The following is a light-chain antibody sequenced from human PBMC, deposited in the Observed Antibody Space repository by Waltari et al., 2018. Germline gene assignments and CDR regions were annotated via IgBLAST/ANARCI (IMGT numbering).Light chain of an antibody. V-gene: IGKV4-1*01. Sequence: DIVMTQSPDSLAVSLRERATINGKSSQTVLDSSNNRNYLAWYQQKPGQPPKLLIYWASSRESGVPDRFSGSGSGTDFTLTITSLQAEDVAVYYCQQYYSPPPLFTFGPGTKVDIK. CDR1: QTVLDSSNNRNY. CDR3: QQYYSPPPLFT. J-gene: IGKJ3*01. CDR2: WAS.